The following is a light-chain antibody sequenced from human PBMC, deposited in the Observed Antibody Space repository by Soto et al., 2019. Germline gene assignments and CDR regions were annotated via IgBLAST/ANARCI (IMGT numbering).Light chain of an antibody. CDR2: EGS. V-gene: IGLV2-23*03. CDR3: CSYAGSSTFWV. J-gene: IGLJ3*02. Sequence: QSALTQPASVPGSPGQSITISCTGTSSEVGSYNLVSWYQQHPGKAPKLMIYEGSKRPSGVSIRFSGSKSGNTASLTISGLQAEDEADYYCCSYAGSSTFWVFGGGTKLTVL. CDR1: SSEVGSYNL.